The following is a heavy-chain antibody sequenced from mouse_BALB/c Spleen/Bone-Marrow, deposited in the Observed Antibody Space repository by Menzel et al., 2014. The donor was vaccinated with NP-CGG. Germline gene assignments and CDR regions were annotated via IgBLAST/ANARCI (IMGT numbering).Heavy chain of an antibody. V-gene: IGHV7-3*02. CDR1: GFTFTDYY. J-gene: IGHJ4*01. CDR2: IRNKANGYTT. CDR3: ARDDYYAMDY. Sequence: EVKLMESGGGLVQPGGSLRLSCATSGFTFTDYYMSWARQPPGKALEWLGFIRNKANGYTTEYSASVKGRFTISRDNSQSILYLQMNTLRAEDSATYYCARDDYYAMDYRGQGTSVTVSS.